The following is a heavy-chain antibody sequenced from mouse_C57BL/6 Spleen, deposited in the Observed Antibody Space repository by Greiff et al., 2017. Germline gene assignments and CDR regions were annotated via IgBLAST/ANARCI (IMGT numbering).Heavy chain of an antibody. J-gene: IGHJ3*01. D-gene: IGHD1-1*01. V-gene: IGHV1-61*01. CDR3: AREYYYGSTGWFAY. Sequence: QVQLHQPGAELVRPGSSVKLSCKASGYTFTSYWMAWVKQRPGQGLEWIGNIYPSDSETHYNQKFKDKATLTVDKSSSTAYMQLSSLTSEDSAVYYCAREYYYGSTGWFAYWGQGTLVTVSA. CDR2: IYPSDSET. CDR1: GYTFTSYW.